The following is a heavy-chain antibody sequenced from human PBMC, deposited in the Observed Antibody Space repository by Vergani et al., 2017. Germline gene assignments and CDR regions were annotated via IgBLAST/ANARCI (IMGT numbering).Heavy chain of an antibody. J-gene: IGHJ4*02. CDR2: ISWNSGSI. V-gene: IGHV3-9*01. Sequence: EVQLVESGGGLVQPGRSLRLSCAASGVTFDDYAMHWVRQAPGKGLEWVSGISWNSGSIGYADSVKGRFTISRDNAKNSLYLQMNSLRAEDTALYYCAKDKSGLPIAAGDWGQGTLVTVSS. D-gene: IGHD6-13*01. CDR3: AKDKSGLPIAAGD. CDR1: GVTFDDYA.